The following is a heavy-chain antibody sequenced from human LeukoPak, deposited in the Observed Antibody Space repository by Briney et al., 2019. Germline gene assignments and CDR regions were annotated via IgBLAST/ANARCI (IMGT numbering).Heavy chain of an antibody. Sequence: PSETLSLTCAVYGGSFSGYYWSWIRQPPGKGLEWIGEINHSGSTNYNPSLKSRVTISVDTSKNQFSLKLSSVTAADTAVYYCARQGRYYGSGSYSGWFDPWGQGTLDTVSS. V-gene: IGHV4-34*01. CDR3: ARQGRYYGSGSYSGWFDP. CDR2: INHSGST. CDR1: GGSFSGYY. J-gene: IGHJ5*02. D-gene: IGHD3-10*01.